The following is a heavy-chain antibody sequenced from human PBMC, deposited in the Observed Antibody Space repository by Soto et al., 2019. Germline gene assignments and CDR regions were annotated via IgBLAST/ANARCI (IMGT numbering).Heavy chain of an antibody. CDR3: VRALTSGVYYDEGWETYLPRSYGLDV. Sequence: PGGSLRLSCAASGFYLNRYWMRWVRQAPGKGLEWVANIKQDGSEQYYVDSVRGRFTISRDNIKNSVSLQMNSLRPEDTAVYYCVRALTSGVYYDEGWETYLPRSYGLDVWGQGTTVTVSS. CDR1: GFYLNRYW. J-gene: IGHJ6*02. D-gene: IGHD3-16*02. CDR2: IKQDGSEQ. V-gene: IGHV3-7*04.